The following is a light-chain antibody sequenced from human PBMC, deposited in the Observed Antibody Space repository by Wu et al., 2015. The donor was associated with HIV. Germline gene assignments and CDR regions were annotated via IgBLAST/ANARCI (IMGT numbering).Light chain of an antibody. CDR3: EQYGSSPRT. CDR2: DAS. V-gene: IGKV3-11*01. Sequence: EIVLTQSPDTLSLSPGERATLSCRASQSVSNYLVWYQQKPGQAPRLLIYDASNRATGIPARFSGSGSGTDFTLTISSLEPEDFAVYYCEQYGSSPRTFGQGTKVEIK. J-gene: IGKJ1*01. CDR1: QSVSNY.